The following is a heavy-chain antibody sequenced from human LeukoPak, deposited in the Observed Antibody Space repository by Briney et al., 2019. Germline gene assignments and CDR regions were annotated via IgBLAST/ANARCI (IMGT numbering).Heavy chain of an antibody. J-gene: IGHJ4*02. CDR3: AKDSDILTGSRDYFDY. V-gene: IGHV3-30*02. D-gene: IGHD3-9*01. Sequence: GGSLRLSCAASGFTFSSYGMHWVRQAPGKGLEWVAFIRYGGSNKYYADSVKGRFTISRDNSKNTLYLQMNSLRAEDTAVYYCAKDSDILTGSRDYFDYWGQGTLVTVSS. CDR1: GFTFSSYG. CDR2: IRYGGSNK.